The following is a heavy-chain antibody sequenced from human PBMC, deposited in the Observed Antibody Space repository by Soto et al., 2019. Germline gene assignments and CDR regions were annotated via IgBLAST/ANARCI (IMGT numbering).Heavy chain of an antibody. CDR3: ARENDFWSCYPSDAFDI. Sequence: QVQLVESGGGVVQPGRSLRLSCAASGFTFSSYGMHWVRQAPGKGLEWVAVIWYDGSNNYYADSLKARFTISRDNSKNTLYRQMNSLRAEDTAVYYCARENDFWSCYPSDAFDIWGQGTMVTVSS. J-gene: IGHJ3*02. V-gene: IGHV3-33*01. CDR2: IWYDGSNN. CDR1: GFTFSSYG. D-gene: IGHD3-3*01.